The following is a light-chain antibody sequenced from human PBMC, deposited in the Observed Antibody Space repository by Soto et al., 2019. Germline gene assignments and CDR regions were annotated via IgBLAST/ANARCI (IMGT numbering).Light chain of an antibody. J-gene: IGKJ2*01. CDR3: QQYNNWPPYT. CDR1: QSVSSN. CDR2: CAS. V-gene: IGKV3-15*01. Sequence: EIVMTQSPATLSVSPGERATLSCRASQSVSSNLAWYQQKPGQAPRLLIYCASTRATGIPARFSGSGSGTEFTLTISSLQSEDFVVYYCQQYNNWPPYTFGQGTKLEIK.